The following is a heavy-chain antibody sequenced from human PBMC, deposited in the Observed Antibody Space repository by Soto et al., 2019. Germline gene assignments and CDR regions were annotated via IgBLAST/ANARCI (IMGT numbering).Heavy chain of an antibody. J-gene: IGHJ6*02. D-gene: IGHD6-19*01. CDR1: GGSFSGYY. Sequence: SETLSLTCAVYGGSFSGYYWSWILQPPWKGMEWIGEINHSGSTNYNPSLKSRVTISVDTSKNQFSLKLSSVTAADTAVYYCARGGQSGWIEYYYHYGMAVWGQGTTVTVSS. CDR2: INHSGST. CDR3: ARGGQSGWIEYYYHYGMAV. V-gene: IGHV4-34*01.